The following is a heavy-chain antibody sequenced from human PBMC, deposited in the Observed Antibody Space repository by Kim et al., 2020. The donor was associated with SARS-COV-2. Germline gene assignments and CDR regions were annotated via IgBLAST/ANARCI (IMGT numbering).Heavy chain of an antibody. CDR3: ARGGRVAAGPARTFDL. CDR2: INHSGST. J-gene: IGHJ2*01. CDR1: GGSFSGYY. Sequence: SETLSLTCAVYGGSFSGYYWSWIRQPPGKGLEWIGEINHSGSTNYNPSLKSRVTISVDTSKNQFSLKLSSVTAADTAVYYCARGGRVAAGPARTFDLWGRGTLVTVSS. D-gene: IGHD6-13*01. V-gene: IGHV4-34*01.